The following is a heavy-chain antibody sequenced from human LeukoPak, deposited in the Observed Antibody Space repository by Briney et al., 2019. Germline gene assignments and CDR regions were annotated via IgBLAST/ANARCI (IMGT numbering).Heavy chain of an antibody. CDR3: ARGDVDTDFDY. CDR1: GGSISSYY. Sequence: PSETLSLTCTVSGGSISSYYWSWIRQPPGKGLEWIGYIYYSGSTNYNPSLKSRVTISVDTSKNQFSLKLSSVTAADTAVYYCARGDVDTDFDYWGQGTLVTVSS. J-gene: IGHJ4*02. D-gene: IGHD5-18*01. CDR2: IYYSGST. V-gene: IGHV4-59*01.